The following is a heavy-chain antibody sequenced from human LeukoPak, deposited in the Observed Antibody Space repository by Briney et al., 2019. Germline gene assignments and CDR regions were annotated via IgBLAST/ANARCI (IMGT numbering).Heavy chain of an antibody. Sequence: SETLSLTCAVYGGSFSGYYWSWIRQPPGKGLEWIGEINHSGSTNYNPSLKSRVTISVDTSKNQFSLKLTSVTAADTAVYYCAARLRGIGVPYYGLDVWGQGTTVTVS. CDR1: GGSFSGYY. CDR3: AARLRGIGVPYYGLDV. J-gene: IGHJ6*02. CDR2: INHSGST. V-gene: IGHV4-34*01. D-gene: IGHD2-2*01.